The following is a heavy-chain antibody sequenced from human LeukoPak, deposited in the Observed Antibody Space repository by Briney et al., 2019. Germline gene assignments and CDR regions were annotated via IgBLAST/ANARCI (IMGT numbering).Heavy chain of an antibody. CDR3: ARNPYSSSWYFWFDP. CDR1: GGTFSSSA. V-gene: IGHV1-46*01. Sequence: ASVKVSCKASGGTFSSSAISWVRQAPGQGLEWMGMINPSGGSTSYAQKFQGRVTMTRDTSTSTVYMELSRLRSDDTAVYYCARNPYSSSWYFWFDPWGQGTLVTVSS. CDR2: INPSGGST. D-gene: IGHD6-13*01. J-gene: IGHJ5*02.